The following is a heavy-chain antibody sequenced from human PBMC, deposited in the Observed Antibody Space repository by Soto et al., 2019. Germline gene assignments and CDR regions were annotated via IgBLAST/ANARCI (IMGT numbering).Heavy chain of an antibody. CDR2: INPSGGST. J-gene: IGHJ6*02. CDR3: ALDYYDSSGYYYTGGDYYYGMDV. Sequence: ASVKVSCKASGYTFTSYYMHWVRQAPGQGLEWMGIINPSGGSTSYAQKFQGRVTMTRDTSTSTVYMELSSLRSEDTAVYYCALDYYDSSGYYYTGGDYYYGMDVWGQGTTVTVSS. CDR1: GYTFTSYY. D-gene: IGHD3-22*01. V-gene: IGHV1-46*01.